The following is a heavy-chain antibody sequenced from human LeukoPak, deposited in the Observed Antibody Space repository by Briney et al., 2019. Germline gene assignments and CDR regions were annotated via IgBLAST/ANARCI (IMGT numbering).Heavy chain of an antibody. CDR2: INTNTGNP. Sequence: ASVKVSCKASGYTFTSYAMNWVRQAPGQGLEWMGWINTNTGNPTYAQGFTGRFVFSLDTSVSTAYLQISSLKAEDTAVYYCARDVTQQLVLGSVDYWGQGTLVTVSS. D-gene: IGHD6-13*01. V-gene: IGHV7-4-1*02. CDR1: GYTFTSYA. CDR3: ARDVTQQLVLGSVDY. J-gene: IGHJ4*02.